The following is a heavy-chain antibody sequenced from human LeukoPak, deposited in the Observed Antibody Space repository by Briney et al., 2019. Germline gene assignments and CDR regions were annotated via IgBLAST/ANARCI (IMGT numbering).Heavy chain of an antibody. CDR3: ARGGFSGGILRYFDL. J-gene: IGHJ2*01. D-gene: IGHD2-15*01. CDR1: GGSFSIYY. V-gene: IGHV4-59*01. CDR2: IYYSGST. Sequence: NPSETLSLTCTVSGGSFSIYYWSWIRQPPGKGLEWIGYIYYSGSTNYNPSLKSRVTMLVDTSKNQFSLKLSSVTAADAAVYYCARGGFSGGILRYFDLWGRGTLVTVSS.